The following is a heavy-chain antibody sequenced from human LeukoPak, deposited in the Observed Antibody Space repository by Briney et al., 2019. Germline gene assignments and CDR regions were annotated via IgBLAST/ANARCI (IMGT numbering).Heavy chain of an antibody. J-gene: IGHJ4*02. D-gene: IGHD2-15*01. CDR1: GFTFSSTG. V-gene: IGHV3-30*18. CDR2: ISYDGSSK. CDR3: AKLGGSSGAYFDY. Sequence: GGSLRLSCTASGFTFSSTGMHWVRQAPGKGLDWVASISYDGSSKKYVDSVKGRFTISRDNSKNTLYLQMNSLRAEDTVVYYCAKLGGSSGAYFDYWGQGTLVTVSS.